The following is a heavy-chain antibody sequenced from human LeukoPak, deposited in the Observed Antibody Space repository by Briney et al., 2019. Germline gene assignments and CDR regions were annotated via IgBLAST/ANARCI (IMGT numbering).Heavy chain of an antibody. CDR2: ISGSGGNT. J-gene: IGHJ3*02. Sequence: GGSLRLSCTASGFTFSTYGMSWVRQAPGKGLEWVSAISGSGGNTYYADSVKGRFTISRDSSKNTLYLQMNSLRAEDTAAYYCAKGGMITFGGVIVRTYAFDIWGQGTMVTVSS. CDR1: GFTFSTYG. CDR3: AKGGMITFGGVIVRTYAFDI. V-gene: IGHV3-23*01. D-gene: IGHD3-16*02.